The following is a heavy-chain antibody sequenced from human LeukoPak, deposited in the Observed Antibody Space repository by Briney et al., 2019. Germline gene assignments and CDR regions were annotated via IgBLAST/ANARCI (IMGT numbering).Heavy chain of an antibody. CDR3: AKVGPYGSGLSIDY. CDR1: GFTFSSFS. J-gene: IGHJ4*02. D-gene: IGHD3-10*01. Sequence: GGSLRLSCAASGFTFSSFSMNWVRQAPGKGLEWVSSISGNRSYIYYADSVKGRFTISRDIAKNSLYLQMNSLRAEDTAVYYCAKVGPYGSGLSIDYWGQGTLVTVSS. CDR2: ISGNRSYI. V-gene: IGHV3-21*01.